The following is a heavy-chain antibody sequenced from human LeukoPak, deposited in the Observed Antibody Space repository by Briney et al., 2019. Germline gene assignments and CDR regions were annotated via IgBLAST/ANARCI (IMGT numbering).Heavy chain of an antibody. V-gene: IGHV3-21*01. D-gene: IGHD3-22*01. CDR2: ISSSSSYI. CDR3: ARDYDSSGYHDY. CDR1: GFTFSSYS. J-gene: IGHJ4*02. Sequence: GGSLRLSCAASGFTFSSYSMNWVRQAPGKGLELVSSISSSSSYIYYADSVKGRFTISRDNAKNSLYLQMNSLRAEDTAVYYCARDYDSSGYHDYWGQGTLVTVSS.